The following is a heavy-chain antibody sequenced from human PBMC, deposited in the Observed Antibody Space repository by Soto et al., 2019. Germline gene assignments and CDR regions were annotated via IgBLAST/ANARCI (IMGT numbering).Heavy chain of an antibody. CDR2: IYYSGST. J-gene: IGHJ5*02. CDR1: GGSISSYF. Sequence: SETLSLTCTVSGGSISSYFWSWIRQPPGKGLEWIGYIYYSGSTNYNPSLRTRITISVDTSKNQFSLRLTSVTAADTAVYYCARGDHYRWPSWGQGTLVTVSS. CDR3: ARGDHYRWPS. V-gene: IGHV4-59*12. D-gene: IGHD3-16*02.